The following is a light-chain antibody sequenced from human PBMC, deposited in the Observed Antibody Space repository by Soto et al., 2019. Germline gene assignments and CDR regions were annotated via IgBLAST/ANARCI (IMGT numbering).Light chain of an antibody. V-gene: IGKV3-20*01. Sequence: EIVLTQSPGTLSLPPGERATLSCRASQSVSSSYLAWYQQKPGQAPRFLIYGTSSRATGIPDRFSGSGSGTEFTLTISSLQSEDFAVYFCQQYDNWPITFGQGTRLEIK. J-gene: IGKJ5*01. CDR2: GTS. CDR3: QQYDNWPIT. CDR1: QSVSSSY.